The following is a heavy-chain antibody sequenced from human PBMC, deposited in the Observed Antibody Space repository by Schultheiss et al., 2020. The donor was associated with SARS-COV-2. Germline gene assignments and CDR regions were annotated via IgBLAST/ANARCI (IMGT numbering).Heavy chain of an antibody. CDR3: ARWVQGDFDY. CDR2: ISWNSGSI. J-gene: IGHJ4*02. Sequence: GGSLRLSCAASGFTFSSYAMSWVRQAPGKGLEWVSGISWNSGSIGYADSVKGRFTISRDNAKNSLYLQMNSLRAEDTAVYYCARWVQGDFDYWGQGTLVTVSS. CDR1: GFTFSSYA. V-gene: IGHV3-20*04.